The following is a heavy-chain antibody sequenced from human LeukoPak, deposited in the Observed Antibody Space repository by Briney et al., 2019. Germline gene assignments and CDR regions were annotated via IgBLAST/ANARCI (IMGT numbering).Heavy chain of an antibody. CDR2: IYYSGST. CDR1: GGSISSYY. V-gene: IGHV4-59*01. CDR3: ARGTYYYDSSGYYPLDFDY. D-gene: IGHD3-22*01. Sequence: SETLSLTCTVSGGSISSYYWSWIRQPPGKGLEWIGYIYYSGSTNYDPSLKSRVHISVDTSKNQFSLKLSSVTAADTAVYYCARGTYYYDSSGYYPLDFDYWGQGTLVTVSS. J-gene: IGHJ4*02.